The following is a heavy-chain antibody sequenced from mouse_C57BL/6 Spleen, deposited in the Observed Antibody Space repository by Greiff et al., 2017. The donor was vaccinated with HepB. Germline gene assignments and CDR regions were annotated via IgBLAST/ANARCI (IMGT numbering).Heavy chain of an antibody. Sequence: VQLQQSGAELVRPGASVKLSCTASGFNIKDDYMHWVKQRPEQGLEWIGWIDPENGDTEYASKFQGKATITADTSSNTAYLQLSSLTSEDTAVYYCATPNCERFAYWGQGTLVTVSA. D-gene: IGHD4-1*01. CDR1: GFNIKDDY. J-gene: IGHJ3*01. CDR2: IDPENGDT. CDR3: ATPNCERFAY. V-gene: IGHV14-4*01.